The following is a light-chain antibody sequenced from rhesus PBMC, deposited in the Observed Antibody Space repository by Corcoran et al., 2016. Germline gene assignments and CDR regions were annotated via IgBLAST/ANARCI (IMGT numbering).Light chain of an antibody. CDR1: QGTSSD. CDR3: QQRNSYPFT. J-gene: IGKJ3*01. Sequence: DIQLTQSPSSLPGSVGDRVTITWRARQGTSSDFAWYQQKSGRAPKFLIYDASNLQSGVPSRFSGSGCGTEFTLTISSLLPKDFATYYCQQRNSYPFTFGPGTKLKI. V-gene: IGKV1-38*01. CDR2: DAS.